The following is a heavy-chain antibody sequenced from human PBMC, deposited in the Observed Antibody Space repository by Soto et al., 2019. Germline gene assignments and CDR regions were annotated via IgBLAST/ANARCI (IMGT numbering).Heavy chain of an antibody. CDR3: ARGRYYYDAPRAADAFDI. Sequence: ASVKVSCKASGYTFTSYAMHWVRQAPGQRLEWMGWINAGNGNTKYSQKFQGRVTITRDTSASTAYMELSSLRSEDTAVYYCARGRYYYDAPRAADAFDIWGQGTMVTVSS. V-gene: IGHV1-3*01. J-gene: IGHJ3*02. CDR2: INAGNGNT. D-gene: IGHD3-22*01. CDR1: GYTFTSYA.